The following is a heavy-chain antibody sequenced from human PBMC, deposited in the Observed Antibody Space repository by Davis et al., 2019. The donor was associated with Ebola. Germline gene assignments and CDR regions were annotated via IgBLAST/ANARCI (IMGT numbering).Heavy chain of an antibody. Sequence: ASVQVSCKASRYTFISYGFSWVRPAPGQGLEWMGWISAYNGNTYYAHKLQGRVTMTTDTSTSTAYMELRSLRSDDTDVYYRARPKGITILGVPTIVWNGIDVWGQGTTVTVSS. J-gene: IGHJ6*02. CDR2: ISAYNGNT. CDR1: RYTFISYG. V-gene: IGHV1-18*01. CDR3: ARPKGITILGVPTIVWNGIDV. D-gene: IGHD3-3*01.